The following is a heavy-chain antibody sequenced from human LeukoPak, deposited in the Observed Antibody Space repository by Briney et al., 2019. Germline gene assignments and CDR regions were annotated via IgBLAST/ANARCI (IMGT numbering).Heavy chain of an antibody. CDR3: ARVPVVTYYYYYMDV. V-gene: IGHV3-11*04. J-gene: IGHJ6*03. CDR1: GFTFSDYY. D-gene: IGHD4-23*01. CDR2: ISSSGSTI. Sequence: GGSLRLSCAASGFTFSDYYMSWIRQAPGKGLEWVSYISSSGSTIYYADSVKGRFTISRDNAKNSLYLQMNSLRAEDTAVYYCARVPVVTYYYYYMDVWGKGTTVTVSS.